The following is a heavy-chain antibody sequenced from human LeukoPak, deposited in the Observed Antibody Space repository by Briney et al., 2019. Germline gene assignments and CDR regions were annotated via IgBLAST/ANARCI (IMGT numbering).Heavy chain of an antibody. CDR3: ARSASDYDFWSGFSTWFDP. Sequence: ASVKVSCKASGYTFTGYYMHWVRQAPGQGLEWMGRINPNSGGTNYAQKFQGWVTMTRDTSISTAYMELSRLRSDDTAVYYCARSASDYDFWSGFSTWFDPWGQGTLVTVSS. D-gene: IGHD3-3*01. CDR2: INPNSGGT. V-gene: IGHV1-2*04. CDR1: GYTFTGYY. J-gene: IGHJ5*02.